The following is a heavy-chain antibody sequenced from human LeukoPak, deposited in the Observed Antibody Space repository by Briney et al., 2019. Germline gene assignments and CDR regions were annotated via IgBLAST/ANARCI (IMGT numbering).Heavy chain of an antibody. CDR2: IYYSGST. D-gene: IGHD6-19*01. Sequence: PSGTLSLTCTVSGGSISSYYWSWIRQPPGKGLKWIGYIYYSGSTNYNPSLKSRVTISVDTSKNQFSLKLSSVTAADTAVYYCARAAVAGLFDYWGQGTLVTVSS. J-gene: IGHJ4*02. V-gene: IGHV4-59*01. CDR1: GGSISSYY. CDR3: ARAAVAGLFDY.